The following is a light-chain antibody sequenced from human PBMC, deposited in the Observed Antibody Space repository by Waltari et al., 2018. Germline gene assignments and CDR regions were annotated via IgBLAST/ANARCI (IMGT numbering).Light chain of an antibody. J-gene: IGKJ4*01. Sequence: IVLTQSPGTLSLSPGERATLSCRAGQRVSSGYLAWYQQKHGQAPRLLIYGASSRATSIPDRFSGSGSVTDFTLPITRLEPEDSGVYYCPQYGSSPPLTFGGGTKVEI. V-gene: IGKV3-20*01. CDR2: GAS. CDR1: QRVSSGY. CDR3: PQYGSSPPLT.